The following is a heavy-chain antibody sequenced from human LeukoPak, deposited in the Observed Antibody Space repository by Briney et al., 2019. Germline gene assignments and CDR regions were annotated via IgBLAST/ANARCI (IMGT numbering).Heavy chain of an antibody. CDR2: ISSSGSTI. CDR1: GFTFSSYE. J-gene: IGHJ6*03. CDR3: ARGNGLYCGGDCYSYCFDYMDV. D-gene: IGHD2-21*02. Sequence: GGSLRLSCAASGFTFSSYELNWVRQGLGKGLERVSYISSSGSTIYYAESVKGGFSISRDKAKNSLYLQMNSLRDEDTAVYYCARGNGLYCGGDCYSYCFDYMDVWGKGTTVTVSS. V-gene: IGHV3-48*03.